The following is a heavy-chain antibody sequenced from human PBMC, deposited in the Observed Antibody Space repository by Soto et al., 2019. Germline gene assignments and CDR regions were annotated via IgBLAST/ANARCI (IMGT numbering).Heavy chain of an antibody. J-gene: IGHJ5*01. CDR1: GFTFSNYG. CDR3: AKSGVDSSGGYRSGLGS. V-gene: IGHV3-30*18. CDR2: ISYDGKSE. Sequence: QVQLVESGGGVVQPGRSLRLSCAASGFTFSNYGMHWVRQAPGKGLEWVAVISYDGKSEYFADSVKGRFTISRDKAKNTLYLHMNRLGLEDAAVYFCAKSGVDSSGGYRSGLGSWGEGILVSVSS. D-gene: IGHD6-19*01.